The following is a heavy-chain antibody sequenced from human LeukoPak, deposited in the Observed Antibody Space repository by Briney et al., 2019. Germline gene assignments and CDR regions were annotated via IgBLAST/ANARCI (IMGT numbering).Heavy chain of an antibody. V-gene: IGHV4-61*01. CDR2: VYYTGST. J-gene: IGHJ3*01. CDR1: GGSVSSGSYY. CDR3: ARDRRRDLLHAFDA. D-gene: IGHD1-26*01. Sequence: SETLSLTCTVSGGSVSSGSYYWSWIRQPPGKGLEWIGFVYYTGSTNYNPSLKSRVTMSVYTSKSQFSLRLSSVTAADTAVYYCARDRRRDLLHAFDAWGQGTMVTVSS.